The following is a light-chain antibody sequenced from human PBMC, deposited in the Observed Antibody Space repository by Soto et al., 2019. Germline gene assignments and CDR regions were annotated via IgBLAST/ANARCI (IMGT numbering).Light chain of an antibody. V-gene: IGKV3-11*01. CDR3: QQRGSWPQYT. Sequence: ENVLRQSPSTLSLSPCNRATLSCRPSQSVSNYLAWYQQKPGQAPRLLIYDTTNRATGIPARFSGSGSGTDFTLTISGLEPEDFAVYYCQQRGSWPQYTFGGGTKVDIK. CDR2: DTT. CDR1: QSVSNY. J-gene: IGKJ4*01.